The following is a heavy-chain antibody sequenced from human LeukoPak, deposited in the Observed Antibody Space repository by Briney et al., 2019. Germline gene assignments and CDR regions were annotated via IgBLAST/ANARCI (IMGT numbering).Heavy chain of an antibody. CDR2: IRYDGSNK. D-gene: IGHD3-10*01. V-gene: IGHV3-30*02. CDR3: AKDRDVLLWFGEFSSAFDI. J-gene: IGHJ3*02. Sequence: GGSLRLSCAASGFTFSSYGMHWVRQAPGKGLEWVAFIRYDGSNKYYADSVKGRFTISRDNSKDTLYLQMNSLRAEDTAVYYCAKDRDVLLWFGEFSSAFDIWGQGTMVTVSS. CDR1: GFTFSSYG.